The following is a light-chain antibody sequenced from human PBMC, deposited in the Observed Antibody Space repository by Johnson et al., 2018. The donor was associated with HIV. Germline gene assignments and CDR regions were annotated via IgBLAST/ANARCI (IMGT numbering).Light chain of an antibody. CDR1: SSNIGNNY. CDR3: GTWDSSLSALYV. J-gene: IGLJ1*01. V-gene: IGLV1-51*01. Sequence: QSVLTQSPSVSAAPGQKVTISCSGSSSNIGNNYVSWYQQLPGTAPKLLIYDNNKRPSGIPDRFSGSKSGTSATLGITGLPTGDEADYYCGTWDSSLSALYVFGTGTKVTVL. CDR2: DNN.